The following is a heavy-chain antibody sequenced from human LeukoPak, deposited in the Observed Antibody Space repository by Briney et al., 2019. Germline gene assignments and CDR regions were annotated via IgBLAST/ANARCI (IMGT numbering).Heavy chain of an antibody. CDR2: IDVGKGNT. J-gene: IGHJ5*02. CDR3: VRVGREGCSTTDCYSWFDP. V-gene: IGHV1-3*01. D-gene: IGHD2-2*01. Sequence: GASVKVSCKASGYTFPSYSIHWVRQAPGHRLEWVGWIDVGKGNTKYSQKFQGRVTITSDTSASTAYMELSSLRSEDTALYFCVRVGREGCSTTDCYSWFDPWGQGTLVTVSS. CDR1: GYTFPSYS.